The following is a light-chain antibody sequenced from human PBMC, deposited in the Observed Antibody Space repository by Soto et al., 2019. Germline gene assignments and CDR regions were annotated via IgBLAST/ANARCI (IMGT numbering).Light chain of an antibody. J-gene: IGLJ1*01. CDR3: NSYTGSNTFV. V-gene: IGLV2-14*03. CDR2: EVT. CDR1: SSDVGGYNY. Sequence: QSLLTQPASVSGSPGQSITISCTGTSSDVGGYNYVSWYQQHPGKAPKLMIFEVTNRPSGISNRFSGSRSGNTASLTISDLQAEDEAEYYCNSYTGSNTFVFGTGTKVTVL.